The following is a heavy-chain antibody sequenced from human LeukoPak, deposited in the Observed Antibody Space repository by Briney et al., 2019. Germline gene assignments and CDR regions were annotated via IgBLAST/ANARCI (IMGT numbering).Heavy chain of an antibody. CDR2: IYYSGST. Sequence: SETLSLTCAVYGGSFSGYYWSWIRQPPGKGLEWIGSIYYSGSTYYNPSLKSRVTISVDTSKNQFSLKLSSVTAADTAVYYCAREFPADYYYDSSGYYFLWGQGTLVTVSS. D-gene: IGHD3-22*01. V-gene: IGHV4-34*01. CDR3: AREFPADYYYDSSGYYFL. J-gene: IGHJ4*02. CDR1: GGSFSGYY.